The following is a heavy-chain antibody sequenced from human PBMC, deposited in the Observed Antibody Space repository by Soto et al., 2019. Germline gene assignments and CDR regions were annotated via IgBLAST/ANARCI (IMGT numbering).Heavy chain of an antibody. Sequence: GGSLRLSCAASGFTFSSYGMHWVRQAPGKGLEWVAVISYDGSNKYYADSVKGRFTISRDNSKNTLYLQMNSLRAEDTALYYCAKDTGIAVAGTDYYYYGMDVWGQGTTVTVSS. V-gene: IGHV3-30*18. CDR1: GFTFSSYG. D-gene: IGHD6-19*01. CDR2: ISYDGSNK. J-gene: IGHJ6*02. CDR3: AKDTGIAVAGTDYYYYGMDV.